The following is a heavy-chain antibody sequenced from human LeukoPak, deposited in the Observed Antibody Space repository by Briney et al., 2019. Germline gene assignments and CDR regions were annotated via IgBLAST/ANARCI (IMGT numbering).Heavy chain of an antibody. CDR2: INWNGGST. V-gene: IGHV3-20*04. Sequence: PGGSLRLSCAASGFTFSDYTMNWVRQAPGKGLEWVSGINWNGGSTGYADSVKGRFTISRDNAKNSLYLQMNSLRAEDTAVYYCASGDNWFDPWGQGTLVTVSS. CDR3: ASGDNWFDP. CDR1: GFTFSDYT. J-gene: IGHJ5*02. D-gene: IGHD3-10*01.